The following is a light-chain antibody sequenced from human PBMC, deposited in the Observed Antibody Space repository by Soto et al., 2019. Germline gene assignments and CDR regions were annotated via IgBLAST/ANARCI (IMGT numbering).Light chain of an antibody. CDR1: QSISSY. CDR3: QQYDNLPPTWT. J-gene: IGKJ1*01. V-gene: IGKV1-33*01. Sequence: DIQMTPSPSSLSASVGDRVTITCRASQSISSYLNWYQQTPGKAPKVLIYDASNLEYGVPSRFSGSGFGTEFTLTISSLQPEDIATYYCQQYDNLPPTWTFGQGTKVDIK. CDR2: DAS.